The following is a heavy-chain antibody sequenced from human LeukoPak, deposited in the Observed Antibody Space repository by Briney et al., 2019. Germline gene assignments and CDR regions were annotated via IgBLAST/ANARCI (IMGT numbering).Heavy chain of an antibody. Sequence: GGSLRLSCAASGFTFSNSAMHWVRQAPGQGLEWVALISYDGSSKYYADSVKGRFTISRDNTENTLYLQMNTLRAEDTAVYYCARAREEQQLGYYYYYYMDVWGKGTMVTVSS. D-gene: IGHD6-13*01. CDR2: ISYDGSSK. J-gene: IGHJ6*03. CDR3: ARAREEQQLGYYYYYYMDV. V-gene: IGHV3-30*04. CDR1: GFTFSNSA.